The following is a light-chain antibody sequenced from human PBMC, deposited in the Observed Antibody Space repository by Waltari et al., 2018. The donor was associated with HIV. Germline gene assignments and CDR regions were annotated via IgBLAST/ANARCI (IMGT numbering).Light chain of an antibody. J-gene: IGLJ1*01. Sequence: QSALTQPASVSGPPGQSITISCTGTSIDVGGYNYVSGYQQHPGKAPKLMIYEVSNRPSGVSNRFSGSKSGNTASLTISGLQAEDEADYYCSSYTSSSNYVFGTGTKVTVL. CDR1: SIDVGGYNY. CDR3: SSYTSSSNYV. CDR2: EVS. V-gene: IGLV2-14*01.